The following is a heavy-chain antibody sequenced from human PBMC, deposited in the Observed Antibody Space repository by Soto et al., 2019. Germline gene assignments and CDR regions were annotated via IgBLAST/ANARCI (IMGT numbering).Heavy chain of an antibody. J-gene: IGHJ6*02. V-gene: IGHV4-31*02. Sequence: SLTLPLTWSVSGASISSGGYYWNWIRQHPGKGLEWIGYIYYSGTTYYNPSLKSRVTISVDTSKNQFSLKLSSVTAADTAVYYCAASCVGCGGFNYYGMDVWGQGTTVTVSS. CDR3: AASCVGCGGFNYYGMDV. CDR1: GASISSGGYY. D-gene: IGHD2-21*01. CDR2: IYYSGTT.